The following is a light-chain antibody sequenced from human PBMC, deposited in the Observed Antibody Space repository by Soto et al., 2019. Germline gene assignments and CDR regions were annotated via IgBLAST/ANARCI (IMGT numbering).Light chain of an antibody. Sequence: QSALTQPRSVSGSPGQSVIISCTGTSSDVGGYNYVSWYQQHPGKAPKLMIYDVSKRPSGVPDRFSGSKSGNTASLTISGLQAEDEADYYCCSYAGSYGVVFGGGTKLTVL. V-gene: IGLV2-11*01. CDR2: DVS. CDR1: SSDVGGYNY. CDR3: CSYAGSYGVV. J-gene: IGLJ2*01.